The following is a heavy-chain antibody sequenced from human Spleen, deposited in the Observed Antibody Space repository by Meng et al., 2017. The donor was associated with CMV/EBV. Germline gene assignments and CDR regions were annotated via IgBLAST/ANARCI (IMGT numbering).Heavy chain of an antibody. CDR3: ARGVATRKGTWFDP. CDR2: IYYSGST. V-gene: IGHV4-31*02. J-gene: IGHJ5*02. D-gene: IGHD5-12*01. CDR1: GGSINSGCYY. Sequence: SGGSINSGCYYWSWIRQHPGKGLEWIGYIYYSGSTYYNPSLKSRVTISVDTSKNQFSLKLSSVTAADTAVYYCARGVATRKGTWFDPWGQGTLVTVSS.